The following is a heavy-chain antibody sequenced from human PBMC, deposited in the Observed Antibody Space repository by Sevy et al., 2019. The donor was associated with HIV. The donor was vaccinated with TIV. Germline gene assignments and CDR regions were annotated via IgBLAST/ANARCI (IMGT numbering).Heavy chain of an antibody. V-gene: IGHV3-23*01. D-gene: IGHD3-10*01. CDR2: ISTGGGFT. Sequence: GGSLRLSCATSGFTFNSYAMSWVRQAPGKGLEWVSTISTGGGFTYYADSVKGRFSISRDNFNNTLFLQMNSLRADDTAMYYCAKDFLSPNYYGTQFDFWGQGTVVTVS. CDR3: AKDFLSPNYYGTQFDF. CDR1: GFTFNSYA. J-gene: IGHJ4*02.